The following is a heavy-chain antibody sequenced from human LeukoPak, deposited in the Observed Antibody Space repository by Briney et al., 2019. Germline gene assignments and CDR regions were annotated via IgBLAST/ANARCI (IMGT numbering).Heavy chain of an antibody. CDR1: GGSFSGYY. J-gene: IGHJ6*02. Sequence: SETLSLTCAVYGGSFSGYYWSWIRQPPGKGLQWIGEIDHSGTTNCNPSLKSRVTMSVDMSKNQFSLKLSSVTAADTAVYYCARGDDFWSGAYYYYGMDVWGQGTTVTVSS. CDR2: IDHSGTT. V-gene: IGHV4-34*01. CDR3: ARGDDFWSGAYYYYGMDV. D-gene: IGHD3-3*01.